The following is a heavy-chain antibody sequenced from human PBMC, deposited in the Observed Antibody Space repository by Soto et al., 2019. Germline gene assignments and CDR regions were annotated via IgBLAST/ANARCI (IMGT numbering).Heavy chain of an antibody. Sequence: GGSLRLSCEASGFIFSSYAMNWVRQAPGKGLQWVSSITGSSDYTSYIASVKGRFTISRDNAKNLLFLEMKSLRVDDTAVYYCARDVWFSLDSWGRGTLVTVSS. J-gene: IGHJ4*02. V-gene: IGHV3-21*04. CDR2: ITGSSDYT. CDR3: ARDVWFSLDS. D-gene: IGHD3-9*01. CDR1: GFIFSSYA.